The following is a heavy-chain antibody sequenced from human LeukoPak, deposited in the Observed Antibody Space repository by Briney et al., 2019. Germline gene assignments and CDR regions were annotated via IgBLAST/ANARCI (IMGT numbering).Heavy chain of an antibody. Sequence: ASETLSLTCAVYGGSFSGYYWSWIRQPPGKGLEWIGEINHSGSTNYNPSLKSRVTISVDTSKNQFSLKLSSVTAADTAVYYCARKVGATGWFDYWGQGTLVTVSS. D-gene: IGHD1-26*01. CDR1: GGSFSGYY. J-gene: IGHJ4*02. V-gene: IGHV4-34*01. CDR2: INHSGST. CDR3: ARKVGATGWFDY.